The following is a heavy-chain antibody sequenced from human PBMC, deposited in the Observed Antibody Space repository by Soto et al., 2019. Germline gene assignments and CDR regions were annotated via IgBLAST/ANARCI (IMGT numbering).Heavy chain of an antibody. CDR2: INQDGSGT. CDR3: ARYFRGSGRYFFDH. J-gene: IGHJ4*02. Sequence: VSLGLSCAASGFTFISYFMGWVRQAAGKGLEWVANINQDGSGTYYVDSVKGRFTISRDNAKNSLYLQMNSLRAEDTAVYYCARYFRGSGRYFFDHWGQGTLVTVSS. D-gene: IGHD6-19*01. V-gene: IGHV3-7*03. CDR1: GFTFISYF.